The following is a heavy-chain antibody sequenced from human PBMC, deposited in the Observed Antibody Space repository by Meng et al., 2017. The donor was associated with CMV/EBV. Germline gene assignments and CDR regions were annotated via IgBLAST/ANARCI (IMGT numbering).Heavy chain of an antibody. CDR2: IIPIFGTA. Sequence: SVKVSCKASVGTFSSYAISWVRQAPGQGLEWMGGIIPIFGTANYAQKFQGRVTITTDESTSTAYMELSSLRSEDTAVYYCAYSSSKNYYYYYGMDVWGQGTTVTVSS. J-gene: IGHJ6*02. CDR1: VGTFSSYA. V-gene: IGHV1-69*05. CDR3: AYSSSKNYYYYYGMDV. D-gene: IGHD6-13*01.